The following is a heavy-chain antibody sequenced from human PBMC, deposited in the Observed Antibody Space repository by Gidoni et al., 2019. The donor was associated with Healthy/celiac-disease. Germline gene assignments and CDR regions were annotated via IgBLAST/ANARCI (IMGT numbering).Heavy chain of an antibody. CDR1: GFTFSTAW. Sequence: EVQLVESGGGLVKPGGSLRLSCAASGFTFSTAWLIWVRQAPGKGLEWVGRNKSKTDGGTTDYAAPVKGRFTISSDDSKNTLYLQMNSLKTEDTAVYYGTTDLRRRIAVAGAGWFDPWGQGTLVTVSS. D-gene: IGHD6-19*01. J-gene: IGHJ5*02. CDR3: TTDLRRRIAVAGAGWFDP. CDR2: NKSKTDGGTT. V-gene: IGHV3-15*01.